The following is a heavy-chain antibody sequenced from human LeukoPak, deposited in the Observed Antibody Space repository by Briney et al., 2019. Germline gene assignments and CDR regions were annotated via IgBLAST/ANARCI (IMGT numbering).Heavy chain of an antibody. Sequence: ASVKVSCKASGYTFTGYYMHWVRQAPGQGLEWMGWINPNSGGTNYAQKFQGRVTMTRDTSISTAYMELSRLRSDDTVVYYCARSQVGATYFDYWGQGTLVTVSS. CDR3: ARSQVGATYFDY. CDR2: INPNSGGT. J-gene: IGHJ4*02. D-gene: IGHD1-26*01. V-gene: IGHV1-2*02. CDR1: GYTFTGYY.